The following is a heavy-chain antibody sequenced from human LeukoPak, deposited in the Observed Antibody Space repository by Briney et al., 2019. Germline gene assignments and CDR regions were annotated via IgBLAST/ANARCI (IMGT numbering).Heavy chain of an antibody. Sequence: PGGSLRLSCAASGFTFSSYWMTWVRQAPGKGLEWVANIGEDGSEKYYVDSVKGRFTISRDNSKNTLYLQMNSLRAEDTAVYYCAKWMGIAVEPADYWGQGTLVTVSS. CDR3: AKWMGIAVEPADY. D-gene: IGHD6-19*01. J-gene: IGHJ4*02. CDR1: GFTFSSYW. CDR2: IGEDGSEK. V-gene: IGHV3-7*01.